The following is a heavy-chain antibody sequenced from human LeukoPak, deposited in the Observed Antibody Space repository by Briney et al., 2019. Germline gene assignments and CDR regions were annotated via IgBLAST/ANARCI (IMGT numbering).Heavy chain of an antibody. J-gene: IGHJ4*02. V-gene: IGHV4-59*01. CDR3: AMGIAAAGLDY. CDR1: GGSISSYY. D-gene: IGHD6-13*01. CDR2: IYYSGST. Sequence: PSETLSLACTVSGGSISSYYWSWIRQPPGKGLGWIGYIYYSGSTNYNPSLKSRVTISVDTSKNQFSLKLSSVTAADTAVYYCAMGIAAAGLDYWGQGTLVTVSS.